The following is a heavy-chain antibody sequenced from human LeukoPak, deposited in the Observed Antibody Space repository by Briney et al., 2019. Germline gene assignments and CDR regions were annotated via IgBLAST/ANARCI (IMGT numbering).Heavy chain of an antibody. Sequence: PSETLSLTCTVPGGSISSSSYYGGWIRQPPGKGLEWIGSIYYSGSTYYNPSLKSRVTISVDTSKNQFSLKLSSVTAADTAVYYCASSILTGYYQFDYWGQGTLVTVSS. V-gene: IGHV4-39*01. CDR2: IYYSGST. J-gene: IGHJ4*02. CDR3: ASSILTGYYQFDY. CDR1: GGSISSSSYY. D-gene: IGHD3-9*01.